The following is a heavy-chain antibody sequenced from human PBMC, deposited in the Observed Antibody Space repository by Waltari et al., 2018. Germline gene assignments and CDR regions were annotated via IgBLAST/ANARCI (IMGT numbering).Heavy chain of an antibody. CDR1: GDSLFTTSVA. Sequence: QVQLQQSGPGLVKPSQTLSLTCAVSGDSLFTTSVAWNWIRQSPSGGLEWLGRTYCRSQWRNDYALSVKGRITGNPDTSRNHFSLQLDSVTPDDTAVYYCARGKFTAFDIWGQGTMVTVSS. J-gene: IGHJ3*02. CDR2: TYCRSQWRN. V-gene: IGHV6-1*01. CDR3: ARGKFTAFDI.